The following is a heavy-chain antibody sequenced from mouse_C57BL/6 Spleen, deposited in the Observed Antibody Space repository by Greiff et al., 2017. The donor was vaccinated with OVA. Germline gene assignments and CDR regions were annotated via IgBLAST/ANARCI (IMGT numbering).Heavy chain of an antibody. D-gene: IGHD1-1*01. V-gene: IGHV1-72*01. Sequence: QVQLQQPGAELVKPGASVKLSCKASGYTFTSYWMHWVKQRPGRGLEWIGRIDPNSGGTKYNEKFKSKATLTVDKPSSTAYMQLSSLKSEDSAVCSCARYSTSVATVGDYFDYWGQGTTRTVAS. CDR3: ARYSTSVATVGDYFDY. CDR2: IDPNSGGT. J-gene: IGHJ2*01. CDR1: GYTFTSYW.